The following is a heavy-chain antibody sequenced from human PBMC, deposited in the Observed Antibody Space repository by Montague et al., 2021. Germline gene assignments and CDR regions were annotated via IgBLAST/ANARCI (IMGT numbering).Heavy chain of an antibody. CDR1: GFSLNTRAVG. CDR3: ARHNSGWYCGFDY. V-gene: IGHV2-5*01. CDR2: IYWNDDM. J-gene: IGHJ4*02. Sequence: VKPTQTLTLTCNFSGFSLNTRAVGVGWIRQPPGKALEWLALIYWNDDMRYSPSLKSRLTITKDTSKNQVVLTMTNADPVATATYYCARHNSGWYCGFDYWSQGTLVTVSS. D-gene: IGHD6-19*01.